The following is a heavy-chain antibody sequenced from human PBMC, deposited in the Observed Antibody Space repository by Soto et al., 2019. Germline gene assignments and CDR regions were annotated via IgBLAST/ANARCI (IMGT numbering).Heavy chain of an antibody. CDR1: GYSFTSYW. Sequence: GDSLKISCKGSGYSFTSYWIGWVRQMPGKGLEWMGIIYPGDSDTRYSPSFQGQVTISADKSISTAYLQWSSLKDSDTAMYYCTRNAHSVIWRSDLTRGFGMEIWGKRTTATVST. CDR3: TRNAHSVIWRSDLTRGFGMEI. V-gene: IGHV5-51*01. CDR2: IYPGDSDT. J-gene: IGHJ6*04. D-gene: IGHD3-3*01.